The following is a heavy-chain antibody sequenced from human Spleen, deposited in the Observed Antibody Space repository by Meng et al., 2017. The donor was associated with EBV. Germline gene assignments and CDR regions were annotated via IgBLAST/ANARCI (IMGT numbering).Heavy chain of an antibody. CDR2: IPSDASHNK. D-gene: IGHD1-14*01. V-gene: IGHV3-30*18. CDR1: GFIFSGYG. J-gene: IGHJ5*02. CDR3: AKDLSGRFDP. Sequence: QEQLVEAGGGVVQPGRSLRLSCAASGFIFSGYGFHWVRQAPGKGPEWVAIIPSDASHNKYYADSVKGRFTISRDNSKNTLYLQMNSLKIEDTAVYYCAKDLSGRFDPWGQGTLVTVSS.